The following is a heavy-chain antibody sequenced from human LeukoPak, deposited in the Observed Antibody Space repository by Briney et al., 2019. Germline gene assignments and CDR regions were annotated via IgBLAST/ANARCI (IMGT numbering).Heavy chain of an antibody. V-gene: IGHV4-39*01. CDR1: GDSISSSSYY. CDR3: ARRRYYDSTGYLD. D-gene: IGHD3-22*01. CDR2: IYYRGST. J-gene: IGHJ1*01. Sequence: SETLSLTCTISGDSISSSSYYWGWLRQPPGTGLEWIGDIYYRGSTYYNPSLKSRVSISIDTSNNQFSLTLNSVTAADTALYFCARRRYYDSTGYLDWGQGTLVTVSS.